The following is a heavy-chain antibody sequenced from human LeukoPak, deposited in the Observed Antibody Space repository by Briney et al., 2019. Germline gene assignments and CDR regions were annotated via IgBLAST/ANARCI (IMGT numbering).Heavy chain of an antibody. Sequence: GGSLRLSCAASGFTFSTYGMNWVRQAPGKGLEWVSTISRSGDITYYADAVKGRFTISRDNSKNTLYLQMNSLRAEDTAIYYCATGSTAVAGTKYWGQGILVTVSS. CDR1: GFTFSTYG. CDR3: ATGSTAVAGTKY. J-gene: IGHJ4*02. V-gene: IGHV3-23*01. CDR2: ISRSGDIT. D-gene: IGHD6-19*01.